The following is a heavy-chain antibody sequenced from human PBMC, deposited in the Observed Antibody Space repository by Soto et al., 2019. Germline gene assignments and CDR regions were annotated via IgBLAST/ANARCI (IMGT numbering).Heavy chain of an antibody. CDR2: IKNDGTST. V-gene: IGHV3-23*01. D-gene: IGHD3-16*01. J-gene: IGHJ4*02. Sequence: EVQLLESGGELVQPWGSLRLSCVASGFNFDNYGMSWVRQAPGEGLEWVSAIKNDGTSTYYAASVEDRFTISRDNSKNTLYLQLNSLRAEDTAVYYCAQLGLMTFSHKHYFNHWGRGTLVNVSS. CDR3: AQLGLMTFSHKHYFNH. CDR1: GFNFDNYG.